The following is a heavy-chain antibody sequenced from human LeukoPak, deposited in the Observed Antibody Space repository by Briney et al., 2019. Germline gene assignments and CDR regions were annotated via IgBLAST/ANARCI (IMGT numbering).Heavy chain of an antibody. Sequence: SETLSLTCTVSGGSISSYYWSWIRQPPGKGLEWIGYIYYSGSTNYNPSLKSRVTISVDTSKNQFSLKLRSVTAADTAVYYCARTTILLGGVWFDPWGQGTLVTVSS. J-gene: IGHJ5*02. CDR1: GGSISSYY. V-gene: IGHV4-59*01. CDR3: ARTTILLGGVWFDP. D-gene: IGHD1-26*01. CDR2: IYYSGST.